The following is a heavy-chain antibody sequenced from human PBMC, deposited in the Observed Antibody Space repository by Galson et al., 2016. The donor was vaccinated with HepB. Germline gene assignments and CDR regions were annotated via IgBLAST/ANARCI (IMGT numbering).Heavy chain of an antibody. V-gene: IGHV3-23*01. CDR3: AKDRTPWSYYGSGRYPLRGMDV. CDR2: ISGSGDRV. Sequence: SLRLSCAASGFSFGSYALSWVRQAPGKGLEWVSVISGSGDRVHHADSVKGRFTISRDKPKNTVYLTMNSLRAEDTAVYYCAKDRTPWSYYGSGRYPLRGMDVWGQGTTVTVSS. J-gene: IGHJ6*02. CDR1: GFSFGSYA. D-gene: IGHD3-10*01.